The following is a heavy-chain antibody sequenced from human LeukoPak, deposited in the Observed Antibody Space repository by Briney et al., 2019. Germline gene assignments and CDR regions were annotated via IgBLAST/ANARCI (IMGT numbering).Heavy chain of an antibody. CDR3: ARNDYSTLDN. J-gene: IGHJ4*02. CDR1: GFTFSSDA. Sequence: GGSLRLSCAASGFTFSSDAMSWVRQAPGKGLEWVSTITGNGGTTYYADSVRGRFTISRDNSKNMLYLQMNSLRAKDTALYYCARNDYSTLDNWGQGTLVTVSS. CDR2: ITGNGGTT. D-gene: IGHD4-11*01. V-gene: IGHV3-23*01.